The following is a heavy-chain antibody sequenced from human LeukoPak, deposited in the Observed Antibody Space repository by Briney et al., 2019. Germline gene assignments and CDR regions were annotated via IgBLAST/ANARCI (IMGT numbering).Heavy chain of an antibody. Sequence: GGSLRLSCAASGFTFSSYAMHWVRQAPGKGLEWVAVISYDGSNKYYADSVKGRFTISRDNSKNTLYLQMNSLRAEDTAVYYCARDFYRRGYFDYWGQGTLVTVSS. V-gene: IGHV3-30-3*01. CDR3: ARDFYRRGYFDY. CDR2: ISYDGSNK. D-gene: IGHD2/OR15-2a*01. J-gene: IGHJ4*02. CDR1: GFTFSSYA.